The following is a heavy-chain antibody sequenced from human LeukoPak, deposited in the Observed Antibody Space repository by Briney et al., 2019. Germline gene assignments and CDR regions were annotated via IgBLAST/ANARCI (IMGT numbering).Heavy chain of an antibody. D-gene: IGHD5-18*01. CDR3: ASVETRGAFDI. V-gene: IGHV4-38-2*01. Sequence: SETLSLTCAVSGYSISSGYYWGWIRQPPGKGLEWIASMYHSGSTYYNPSLKSRVTISVDTSKNHFSLKLSSVTAADTAVYYCASVETRGAFDIWGQGTMLTVSS. CDR2: MYHSGST. CDR1: GYSISSGYY. J-gene: IGHJ3*02.